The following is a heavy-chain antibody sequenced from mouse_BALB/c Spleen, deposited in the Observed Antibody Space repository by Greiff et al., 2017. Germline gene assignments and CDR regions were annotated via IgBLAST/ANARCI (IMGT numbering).Heavy chain of an antibody. V-gene: IGHV3-6*02. D-gene: IGHD2-1*01. CDR3: AYGNYYWFAY. CDR1: GYSITSGYY. Sequence: EVQLQESGPGLVKPSQSLSLTCSVTGYSITSGYYWNWIRQFPGNKLEWMGYISYDGSNNYNPSLKNRISITRDTSKNQFFLKLNSVTTEDTATYYCAYGNYYWFAYWGQGTLVTVSA. CDR2: ISYDGSN. J-gene: IGHJ3*01.